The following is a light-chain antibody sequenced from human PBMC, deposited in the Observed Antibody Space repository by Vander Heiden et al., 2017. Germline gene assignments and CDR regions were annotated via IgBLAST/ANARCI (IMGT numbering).Light chain of an antibody. V-gene: IGKV4-1*01. CDR2: WAS. CDR3: QQYFSTPLT. J-gene: IGKJ4*01. Sequence: DIVMTQSPDSLAVSLGERATIKCKSRQTVFYSTYNRDYLAWYQQKQGQPPKLLIYWASTRESGVPDRFSGSGSGTEFTLTISSLQAEDVGIYYCQQYFSTPLTFGGGTKLEVK. CDR1: QTVFYSTYNRDY.